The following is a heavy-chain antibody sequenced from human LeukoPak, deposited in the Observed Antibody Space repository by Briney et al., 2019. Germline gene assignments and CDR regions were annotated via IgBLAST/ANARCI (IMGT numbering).Heavy chain of an antibody. CDR3: ARDTAVVPAAYYGRDV. J-gene: IGHJ6*02. Sequence: ASVKVSCKASGYTFTGYYMHWVRQAPGQGLEWMGWINPNSGGTNYAQKFQGRVTMTRDTSISTAYMELSRLRSDDTAVYYCARDTAVVPAAYYGRDVWGQGTTVTVSS. CDR2: INPNSGGT. D-gene: IGHD2-2*01. CDR1: GYTFTGYY. V-gene: IGHV1-2*02.